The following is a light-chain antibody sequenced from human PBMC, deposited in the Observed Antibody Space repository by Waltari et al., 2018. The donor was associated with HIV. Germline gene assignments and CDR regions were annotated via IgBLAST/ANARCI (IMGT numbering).Light chain of an antibody. CDR1: SSNIRANYD. V-gene: IGLV1-40*01. J-gene: IGLJ3*02. CDR3: QSHDSSVSGWV. CDR2: GNI. Sequence: QSVLTQPPSLSGAPGQRVTIPGTGSSSNIRANYDVHWNQHLPGTAPKLIILGNIERPPGVPDRFSASTSVTSASLAITGLQADDEADYYCQSHDSSVSGWVFGGGTKLTV.